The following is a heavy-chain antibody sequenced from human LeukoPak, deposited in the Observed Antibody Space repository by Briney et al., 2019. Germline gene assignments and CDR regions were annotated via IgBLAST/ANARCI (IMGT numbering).Heavy chain of an antibody. V-gene: IGHV3-21*01. J-gene: IGHJ3*01. Sequence: GGSLRLSCSVSGFTFSSYSMNWVRQAPGKGLQWVSSISGGGSYIFYADSVEGRFSVPRDNTKNSVFLQMNSLRAEDTAVYYCARGLGDYDAFDVWGHGTRVTVAS. CDR1: GFTFSSYS. CDR3: ARGLGDYDAFDV. D-gene: IGHD4-17*01. CDR2: ISGGGSYI.